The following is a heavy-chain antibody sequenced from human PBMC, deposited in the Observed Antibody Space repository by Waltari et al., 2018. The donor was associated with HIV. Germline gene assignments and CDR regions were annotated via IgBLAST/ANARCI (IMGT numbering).Heavy chain of an antibody. Sequence: QVQLVQSETQVKKPGASLKVSCKASGYRFIGFYIHWVRQAPGQGLEWVGYTNPNTGATDDAQKFQGRVTVTGDPSISTAYMEITTLRSDDTAIYYCARDPATVSSGMDVWGQGTTVIVSS. J-gene: IGHJ6*02. CDR2: TNPNTGAT. D-gene: IGHD3-3*01. CDR3: ARDPATVSSGMDV. V-gene: IGHV1-2*02. CDR1: GYRFIGFY.